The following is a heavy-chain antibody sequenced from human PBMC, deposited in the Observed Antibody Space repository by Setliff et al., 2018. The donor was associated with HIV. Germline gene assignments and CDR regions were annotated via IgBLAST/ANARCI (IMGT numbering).Heavy chain of an antibody. Sequence: GGSLRLSCAASGFTFSSYGMHWVRQAPGKGLEWVAVISYDGSNKYYADSVKGRFTISRDNSKNTLYLQMNSLRAEDTAVYYCAKVETPYCGGDCYYPLDYWGQGTLVTVSS. J-gene: IGHJ4*02. CDR1: GFTFSSYG. CDR2: ISYDGSNK. V-gene: IGHV3-30*18. CDR3: AKVETPYCGGDCYYPLDY. D-gene: IGHD2-21*02.